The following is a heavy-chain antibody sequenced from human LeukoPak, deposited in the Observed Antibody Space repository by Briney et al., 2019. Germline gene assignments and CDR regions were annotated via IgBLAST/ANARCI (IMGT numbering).Heavy chain of an antibody. CDR1: GYTFTIFA. J-gene: IGHJ4*02. Sequence: ASVTVSFKASGYTFTIFAMNWVRQAPGQGLEWMGRINPNSGGPNYTQKFQGRVTMTRDTSISTAYMELSRLRSDDTAVYYCARGQLLGKFDYWGQGTLVTVSS. CDR3: ARGQLLGKFDY. CDR2: INPNSGGP. D-gene: IGHD6-13*01. V-gene: IGHV1-2*06.